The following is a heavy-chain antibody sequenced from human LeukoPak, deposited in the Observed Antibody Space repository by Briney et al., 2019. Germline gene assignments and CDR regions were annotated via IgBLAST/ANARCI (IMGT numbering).Heavy chain of an antibody. CDR3: ARGFGGSSGSSDYYGMDV. V-gene: IGHV1-69*04. CDR1: GATFDNYV. Sequence: SVKVSCKASGATFDNYVITWVRQAPGQGLEWMGRVIPSLDITNYAQKFRGRVTIAADKSTSTAYMEVRSLRSEDTAVYYCARGFGGSSGSSDYYGMDVWGQGTTVIVSS. J-gene: IGHJ6*02. D-gene: IGHD3-22*01. CDR2: VIPSLDIT.